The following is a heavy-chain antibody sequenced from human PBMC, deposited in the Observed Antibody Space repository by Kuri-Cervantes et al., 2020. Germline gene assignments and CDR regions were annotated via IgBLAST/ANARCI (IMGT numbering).Heavy chain of an antibody. CDR2: INPNIGGT. D-gene: IGHD3-10*01. Sequence: ASVKVSCKASGYTFTGYYMHWVRQAPGQGLEWMGWINPNIGGTNYAQKFQGRVTMTRDTSISTAYMELRRLRFDDTAVYYCATIGAVYYGSGSYSFDIWGQGTMVTVSS. CDR1: GYTFTGYY. J-gene: IGHJ3*02. CDR3: ATIGAVYYGSGSYSFDI. V-gene: IGHV1-2*02.